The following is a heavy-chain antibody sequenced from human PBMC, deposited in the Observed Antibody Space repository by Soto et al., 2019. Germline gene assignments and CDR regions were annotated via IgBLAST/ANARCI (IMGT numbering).Heavy chain of an antibody. CDR2: ITYSGATK. CDR3: ARDLAAWNNQGIRQYGMDV. J-gene: IGHJ6*02. CDR1: GFAFSSHE. D-gene: IGHD1-1*01. Sequence: SGGSLRLSCAASGFAFSSHEMNWVRQAPGKGLEWISYITYSGATKYYADSVKGRFTISRDNAKSVLFLQMNSLRDEDTAVYYCARDLAAWNNQGIRQYGMDVWGQGTTVTVSS. V-gene: IGHV3-48*03.